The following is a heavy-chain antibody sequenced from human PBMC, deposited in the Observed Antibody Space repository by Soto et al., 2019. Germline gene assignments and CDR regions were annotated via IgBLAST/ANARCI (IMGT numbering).Heavy chain of an antibody. Sequence: QVQLVQTGAEVKRPGSSVKFSCKAYGGTFSSYAISWVRQAPVQWLEWMGGIIPVFGTGIYAQKLQGRVTITADNSTNTAYIELSSLRYEDTAVYFCARVSGTGGYTYGLDYWGQGTVVTVSS. CDR2: IIPVFGTG. CDR3: ARVSGTGGYTYGLDY. V-gene: IGHV1-69*06. CDR1: GGTFSSYA. D-gene: IGHD5-18*01. J-gene: IGHJ4*02.